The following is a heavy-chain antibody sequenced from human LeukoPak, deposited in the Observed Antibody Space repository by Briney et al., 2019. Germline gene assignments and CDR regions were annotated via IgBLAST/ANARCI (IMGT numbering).Heavy chain of an antibody. D-gene: IGHD3-10*01. J-gene: IGHJ5*02. CDR2: ISAYNGNT. V-gene: IGHV1-18*01. CDR3: ARDISRYYYGSGSFTHWFDP. CDR1: GYTFTSYG. Sequence: ASVKVSCKASGYTFTSYGISWVRQAPGQGLEWMGWISAYNGNTNYAQKLQGRVTMTPDTSTSTAYMELRSLRSDDTAVYYCARDISRYYYGSGSFTHWFDPWGQGTLVTVSS.